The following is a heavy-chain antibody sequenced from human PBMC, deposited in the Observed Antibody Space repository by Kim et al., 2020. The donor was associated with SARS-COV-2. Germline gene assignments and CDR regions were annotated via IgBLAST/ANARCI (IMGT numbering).Heavy chain of an antibody. CDR2: IIPIFGTA. D-gene: IGHD3-3*02. CDR3: ASPRAVVLAQNAFDI. V-gene: IGHV1-69*06. CDR1: GGTFSSYA. Sequence: SVKVSCKAPGGTFSSYAISWVRQAPGQGLEWMGGIIPIFGTANYAQKFRGRVTITADKSTSTAYMELSSLRSEDTAVYYCASPRAVVLAQNAFDIWGQGTMVTVSS. J-gene: IGHJ3*02.